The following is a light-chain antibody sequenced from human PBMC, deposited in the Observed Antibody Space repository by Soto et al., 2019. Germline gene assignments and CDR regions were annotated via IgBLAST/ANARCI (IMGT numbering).Light chain of an antibody. CDR2: GAS. J-gene: IGKJ1*01. Sequence: EIVLTQSPGTLSLSPGDRATLSCRASQSVSSSYLAWYQQKPGQAPRLLIYGASSRATCIPARFSGSGSGPDFTLTIIRLEPEDFGGDYSQQHGSPPLTFGQGTTVDI. CDR3: QQHGSPPLT. CDR1: QSVSSSY. V-gene: IGKV3-20*01.